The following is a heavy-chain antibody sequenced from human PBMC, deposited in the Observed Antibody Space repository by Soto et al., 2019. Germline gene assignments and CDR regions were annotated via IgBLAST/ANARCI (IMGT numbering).Heavy chain of an antibody. CDR2: TSWDGGST. CDR3: AKGLLSLGYCSGGSCYNRVFYYYGMDV. D-gene: IGHD2-15*01. V-gene: IGHV3-43*01. Sequence: HPGGSLRLSCAASGFTFDDYTMHWVRQAPGKGLEWVSLTSWDGGSTYYADSVKGRFTISRDNSKNSLYLQMNSLRTEDTALYYCAKGLLSLGYCSGGSCYNRVFYYYGMDVWGQGTTVTVSS. J-gene: IGHJ6*02. CDR1: GFTFDDYT.